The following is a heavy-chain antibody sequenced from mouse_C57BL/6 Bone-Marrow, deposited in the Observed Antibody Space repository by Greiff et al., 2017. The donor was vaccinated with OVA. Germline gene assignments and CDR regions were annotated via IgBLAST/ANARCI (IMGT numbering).Heavy chain of an antibody. D-gene: IGHD1-1*01. CDR3: ASGAYGSSPFGY. Sequence: VQLQQSGPELVKPGASVKISCKASGYAFSSSWMNWVKQRPGKGLEWIGRIYPGDGDTNYNGKFKGKATLTADKSSSTAYMQLSSLTSEDSAVYCCASGAYGSSPFGYWGQGTLVTVSA. CDR1: GYAFSSSW. CDR2: IYPGDGDT. J-gene: IGHJ3*01. V-gene: IGHV1-82*01.